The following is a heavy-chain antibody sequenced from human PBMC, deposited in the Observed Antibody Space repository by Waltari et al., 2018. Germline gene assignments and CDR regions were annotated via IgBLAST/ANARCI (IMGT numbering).Heavy chain of an antibody. D-gene: IGHD3-3*01. V-gene: IGHV4-34*01. CDR2: INHGGGR. CDR1: GESFSGHF. CDR3: ARGRFDFWTGYYSSNYFDP. J-gene: IGHJ5*02. Sequence: QVQLQQWGAGLLKPSATLSLTCVVSGESFSGHFWSWIRQPPGKGLEWIGEINHGGGRNDNPSLKSRLTISIDTSKSQFSLKLTSVTATDTAVYYCARGRFDFWTGYYSSNYFDPWGPGTLVTVSS.